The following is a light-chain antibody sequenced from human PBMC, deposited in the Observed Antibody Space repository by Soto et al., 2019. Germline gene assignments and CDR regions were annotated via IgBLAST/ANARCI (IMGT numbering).Light chain of an antibody. CDR2: EVR. CDR3: CSYTCISILV. V-gene: IGLV2-14*01. CDR1: SSDVGVYNH. Sequence: QSALTQPASVSGSPGQSITISCTGTSSDVGVYNHVSWYQQHPVKAPKLIIYEVRNLPSGVSNRLSGSKSGNTAYLTVSGLQADDEADYYCCSYTCISILVFGGVTKVNVL. J-gene: IGLJ3*02.